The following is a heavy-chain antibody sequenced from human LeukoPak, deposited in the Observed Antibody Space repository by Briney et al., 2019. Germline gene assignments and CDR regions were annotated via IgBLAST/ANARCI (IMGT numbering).Heavy chain of an antibody. D-gene: IGHD3-16*01. CDR1: GFTFSSYA. CDR3: ARVGGRYVWGSPDY. Sequence: GGSLRLSCAASGFTFSSYAMHWVRQAPGKGLEWVAVISYDGSNKYYADSVKGRFTISRDNSKNTLYLQMNSLRAEDTAVYYCARVGGRYVWGSPDYWGQGTLVTVSS. V-gene: IGHV3-30-3*01. CDR2: ISYDGSNK. J-gene: IGHJ4*02.